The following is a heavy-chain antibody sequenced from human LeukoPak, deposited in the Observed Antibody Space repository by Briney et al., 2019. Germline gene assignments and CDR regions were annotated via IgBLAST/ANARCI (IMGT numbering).Heavy chain of an antibody. CDR1: GFTFSSYS. Sequence: GGSLRLSCAASGFTFSSYSMNWVRQAPGKGLEWVSSISSSSSYIYYADSVKGRFTISRDNAKNSLYLQMNGLRAEDTAVYYCAREMLAQSSGWLEDTFDIWGQGTMVTVSS. J-gene: IGHJ3*02. CDR2: ISSSSSYI. V-gene: IGHV3-21*01. D-gene: IGHD6-19*01. CDR3: AREMLAQSSGWLEDTFDI.